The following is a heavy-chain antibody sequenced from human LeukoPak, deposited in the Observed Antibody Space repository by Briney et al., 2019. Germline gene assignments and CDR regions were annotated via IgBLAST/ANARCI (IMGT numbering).Heavy chain of an antibody. D-gene: IGHD3-22*01. CDR1: GGSISSYY. J-gene: IGHJ6*02. Sequence: KPSETLSLTCTVSGGSISSYYWSWIRQPPGKGLEWIGYIYYSGSTNYNPSLKSRVTISVDTSKNQFSLKLSSVTAADTAVYYCARDALYSSGYYYNYYYYGMDVWGQGTTVTVSS. V-gene: IGHV4-59*01. CDR3: ARDALYSSGYYYNYYYYGMDV. CDR2: IYYSGST.